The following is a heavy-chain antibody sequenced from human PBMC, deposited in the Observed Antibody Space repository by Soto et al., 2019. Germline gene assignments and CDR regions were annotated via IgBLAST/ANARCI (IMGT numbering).Heavy chain of an antibody. D-gene: IGHD3-9*01. CDR1: GFTFNNAW. CDR2: IGSKGETYAT. CDR3: SRDDSDWFFN. Sequence: PWGSLRLSCVASGFTFNNAWMNWVRQASGKGLEWLGRIGSKGETYATTYAASVKGRFTISRDDSKKTAYLQMNSLESEDTAVYYCSRDDSDWFFNWGRGALVTVSS. V-gene: IGHV3-73*01. J-gene: IGHJ4*02.